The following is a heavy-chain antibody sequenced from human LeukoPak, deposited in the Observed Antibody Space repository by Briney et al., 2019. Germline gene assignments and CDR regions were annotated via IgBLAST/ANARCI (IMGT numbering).Heavy chain of an antibody. CDR2: IGTAGET. D-gene: IGHD7-27*01. CDR1: GFTLRGHD. V-gene: IGHV3-13*01. J-gene: IGHJ2*01. Sequence: GGSLRLSCAASGFTLRGHDMHWVRHTPGKGLEWVSAIGTAGETYYPGSLEDRFTISRENAKNFLCLQMNSLGAGDTAVYYCARDEIPGDDNWYFDLWGRGTLVTVSS. CDR3: ARDEIPGDDNWYFDL.